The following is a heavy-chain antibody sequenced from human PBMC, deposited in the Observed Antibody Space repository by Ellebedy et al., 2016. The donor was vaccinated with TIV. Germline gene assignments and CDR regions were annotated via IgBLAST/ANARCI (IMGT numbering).Heavy chain of an antibody. J-gene: IGHJ4*02. Sequence: PGGSLRLSCAASGFTFSSYAMSWARQAPGKGLEWVSGFGVSGDSTYYADSVKGRFTISRDNSKNTLYLQMNSLRAEDTAVYYCARDAADNGGKLDYWGQGALVTVSS. V-gene: IGHV3-23*01. CDR2: FGVSGDST. CDR3: ARDAADNGGKLDY. CDR1: GFTFSSYA. D-gene: IGHD4-23*01.